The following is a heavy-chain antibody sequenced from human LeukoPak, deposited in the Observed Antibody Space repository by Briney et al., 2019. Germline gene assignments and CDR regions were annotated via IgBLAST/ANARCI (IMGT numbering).Heavy chain of an antibody. V-gene: IGHV3-48*03. J-gene: IGHJ4*03. CDR3: AREIVSAVAGNFDY. Sequence: YADSVKGRFTISRDNAKNSLHLEMNSLRAEDTAVYYCAREIVSAVAGNFDYWGQGTTVTVSS. D-gene: IGHD6-19*01.